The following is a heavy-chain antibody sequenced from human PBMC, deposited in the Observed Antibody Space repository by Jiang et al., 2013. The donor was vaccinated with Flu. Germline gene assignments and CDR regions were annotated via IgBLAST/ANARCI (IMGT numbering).Heavy chain of an antibody. CDR2: ISYDGSNK. V-gene: IGHV3-30*01. Sequence: VISYDGSNKYYADSVKGRFTISRDNSKNTLYLQMNSLRAEDTAVYYCARDRSSSGYFDYWGQGTLVTVSS. CDR3: ARDRSSSGYFDY. D-gene: IGHD6-19*01. J-gene: IGHJ4*02.